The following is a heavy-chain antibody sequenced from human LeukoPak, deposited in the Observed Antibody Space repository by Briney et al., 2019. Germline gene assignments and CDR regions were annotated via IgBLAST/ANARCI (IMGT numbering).Heavy chain of an antibody. CDR3: ARYRGNSGSYPLDY. CDR1: EFTCSNYS. Sequence: GGSLRLSCEASEFTCSNYSMNWVRQAPGKGLEWVSYISSSSSTIYYAESVKGRFTISRDNAKNSLYLQMNSLRVEDTAVYYCARYRGNSGSYPLDYWGQGTLVTVSS. J-gene: IGHJ4*02. V-gene: IGHV3-48*01. CDR2: ISSSSSTI. D-gene: IGHD1-26*01.